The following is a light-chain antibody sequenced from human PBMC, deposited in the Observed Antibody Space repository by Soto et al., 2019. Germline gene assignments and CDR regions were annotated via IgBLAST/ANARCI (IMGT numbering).Light chain of an antibody. CDR2: DVS. Sequence: QSVLTQPPSASGSPGQSVSISCTGTSSDVGAYNYVSWYQQHPGKAPKLMIYDVSKRPSGVPDRFSGSKSGNTASLTVSGLQAEDEADYYCSSYAGSVYGFGTGTKSPS. CDR1: SSDVGAYNY. J-gene: IGLJ1*01. V-gene: IGLV2-8*01. CDR3: SSYAGSVYG.